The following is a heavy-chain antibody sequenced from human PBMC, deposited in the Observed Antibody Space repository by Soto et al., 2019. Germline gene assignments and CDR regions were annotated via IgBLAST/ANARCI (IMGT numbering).Heavy chain of an antibody. D-gene: IGHD3-22*01. CDR3: AKDEPGAHNYYDSSGYSRHGAFDI. Sequence: SETLSLTCTVSGGSISSDDHYWTWIRQPPGKGLEWIGYIYYAGSTNYNPSLKSRVTIPMDTSKNQFSLKVNSVTAADTAVYYCAKDEPGAHNYYDSSGYSRHGAFDIWGQGTMVTVSS. J-gene: IGHJ3*02. V-gene: IGHV4-30-4*01. CDR2: IYYAGST. CDR1: GGSISSDDHY.